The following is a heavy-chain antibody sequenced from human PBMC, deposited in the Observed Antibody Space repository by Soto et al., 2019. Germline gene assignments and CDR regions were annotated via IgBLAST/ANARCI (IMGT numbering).Heavy chain of an antibody. CDR2: ISGSGGST. V-gene: IGHV3-23*01. CDR3: AKEKNLAPYYFDY. Sequence: GGSLRLSCAASGFTFSSYAMSWVRQAPGKGLEWVSIISGSGGSTYYADSVKGRFTISRDNSKSTLYLQMNSLRAEDTAVYYCAKEKNLAPYYFDYWGQGTLVTVSS. D-gene: IGHD3-16*01. J-gene: IGHJ4*02. CDR1: GFTFSSYA.